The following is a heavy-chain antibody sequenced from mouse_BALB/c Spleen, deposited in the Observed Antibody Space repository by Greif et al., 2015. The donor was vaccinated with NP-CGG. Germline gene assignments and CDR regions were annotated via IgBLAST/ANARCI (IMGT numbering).Heavy chain of an antibody. CDR2: IDPANGNT. CDR3: AKAYYGLTTHYYAMDY. Sequence: EVQLQQSGAELVKPGASVKLSCTASGFNIKDTYMHWVKQRPEQGLEWIGRIDPANGNTKYDPKFQGKATITADTSSNTAYLQLSSLTSEDTAVYYCAKAYYGLTTHYYAMDYWGQGTSVTVSS. V-gene: IGHV14-3*02. D-gene: IGHD2-10*01. J-gene: IGHJ4*01. CDR1: GFNIKDTY.